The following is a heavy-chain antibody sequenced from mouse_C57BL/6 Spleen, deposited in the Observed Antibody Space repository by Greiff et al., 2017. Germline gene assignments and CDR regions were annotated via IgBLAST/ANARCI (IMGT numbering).Heavy chain of an antibody. D-gene: IGHD2-10*01. Sequence: LQQPGAELVMPGASVKLSCKASGYTFTSYWMHWVKQRPGQGLEWIGEIDPSDSYTNYNQKFKGKSTLTVDKSSSTAYMQLSSLTSEDSAVYYCARRPYYGNPHYFDYWGQGTTLTVSS. V-gene: IGHV1-69*01. CDR3: ARRPYYGNPHYFDY. CDR1: GYTFTSYW. J-gene: IGHJ2*01. CDR2: IDPSDSYT.